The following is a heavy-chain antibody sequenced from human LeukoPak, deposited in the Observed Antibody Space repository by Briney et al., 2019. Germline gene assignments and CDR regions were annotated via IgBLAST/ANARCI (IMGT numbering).Heavy chain of an antibody. CDR1: GGSFSGYY. V-gene: IGHV4-4*07. CDR3: ARESLGYCSSTSCPDDAFDI. CDR2: IYTSGST. J-gene: IGHJ3*02. D-gene: IGHD2-2*01. Sequence: SETLSLTCAVYGGSFSGYYWSWIRQPAGKGLEWIGRIYTSGSTNYNPSLKSRVTISVDTSKNQFSLKPSSVTAADTAVYYCARESLGYCSSTSCPDDAFDIWGQGTMVTVSS.